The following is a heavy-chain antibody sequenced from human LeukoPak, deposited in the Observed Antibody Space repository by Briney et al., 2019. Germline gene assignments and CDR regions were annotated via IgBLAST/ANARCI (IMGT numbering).Heavy chain of an antibody. CDR1: GFTFSTHR. CDR2: INIDRSTI. V-gene: IGHV3-48*02. J-gene: IGHJ4*02. D-gene: IGHD6-19*01. Sequence: QSGGSLRLSCAASGFTFSTHRMNWVRQAPGKGLEWLSYINIDRSTIYYTDSLKGRFTISRDNAKNSLYLQMNSLRDEDTAVYYCARATSTSGPTFDYWGQGTLVTVSS. CDR3: ARATSTSGPTFDY.